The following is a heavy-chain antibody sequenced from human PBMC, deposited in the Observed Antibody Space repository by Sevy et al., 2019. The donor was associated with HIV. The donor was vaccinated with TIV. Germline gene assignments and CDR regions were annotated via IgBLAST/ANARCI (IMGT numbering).Heavy chain of an antibody. Sequence: GGSLRLSCAASGFNIRAHWMLWVRQAPGKGLEWVANINEDGSTKYYLDSVKGRFTISRDNAENSASLQMNSLRVEDTAVYYCVRALLKADSLWGQGTLVTVSS. D-gene: IGHD1-26*01. CDR1: GFNIRAHW. CDR3: VRALLKADSL. CDR2: INEDGSTK. V-gene: IGHV3-7*01. J-gene: IGHJ4*02.